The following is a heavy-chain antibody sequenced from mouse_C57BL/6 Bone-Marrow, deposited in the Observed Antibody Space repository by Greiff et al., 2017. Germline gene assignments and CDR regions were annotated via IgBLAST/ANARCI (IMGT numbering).Heavy chain of an antibody. V-gene: IGHV14-4*01. J-gene: IGHJ4*01. CDR1: GFNIKDDY. CDR3: TTRQLEHYYAMDY. CDR2: IDPENGDT. D-gene: IGHD6-1*02. Sequence: EVQLQESGAELVRPGASVKLSCTASGFNIKDDYMHWVKQRPEQGLEWIGWIDPENGDTEYASKFQGKATITADTSSNTAYLQLSSLTSEDTAVYYCTTRQLEHYYAMDYWGQGTSVTVSS.